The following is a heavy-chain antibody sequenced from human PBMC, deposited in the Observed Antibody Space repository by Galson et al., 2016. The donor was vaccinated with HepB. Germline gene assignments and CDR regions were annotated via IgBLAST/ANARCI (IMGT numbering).Heavy chain of an antibody. Sequence: SLRLSCAASGFSFNGYAIHWVRQPPGKGLEWVALVSYDGNTKFYADSVKGRFTISGDNSENTLYLQMNSLRPEDTAVYYCAVLESSGSSFSGYTFDVWGQGTLVTVSS. CDR3: AVLESSGSSFSGYTFDV. V-gene: IGHV3-30*03. CDR2: VSYDGNTK. D-gene: IGHD1-26*01. CDR1: GFSFNGYA. J-gene: IGHJ3*01.